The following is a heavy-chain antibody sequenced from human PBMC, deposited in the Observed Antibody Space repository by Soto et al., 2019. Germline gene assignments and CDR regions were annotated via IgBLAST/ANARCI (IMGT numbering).Heavy chain of an antibody. D-gene: IGHD4-17*01. V-gene: IGHV3-23*01. J-gene: IGHJ4*02. CDR3: TKGPDYADSGGLRDF. CDR2: ISGGGGST. Sequence: GGSLRLSCAASGFSFSSYAMSWVRQAPGKGLDWLSAISGGGGSTYYADSVKGRFTISGDNSKNTLYLQMNSLAAEDTAVYYCTKGPDYADSGGLRDFWGQGTLVTVSS. CDR1: GFSFSSYA.